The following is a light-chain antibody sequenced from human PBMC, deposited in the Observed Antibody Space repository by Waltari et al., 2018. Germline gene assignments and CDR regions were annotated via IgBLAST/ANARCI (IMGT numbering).Light chain of an antibody. CDR3: SSYTSSSPL. Sequence: QSALTQPASVSGSPGQSLTISCTGTSGDVGGYNSVSWYQQHPGKAPKLMIYDVSNRPSGVSNRFSGSKSGNTASLTISGLQAEDEADYYCSSYTSSSPLFGGGTKLTVL. CDR1: SGDVGGYNS. V-gene: IGLV2-14*03. CDR2: DVS. J-gene: IGLJ3*02.